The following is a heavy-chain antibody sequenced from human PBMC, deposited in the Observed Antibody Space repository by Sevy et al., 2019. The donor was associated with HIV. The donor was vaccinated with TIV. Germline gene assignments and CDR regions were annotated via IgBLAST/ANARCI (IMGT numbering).Heavy chain of an antibody. V-gene: IGHV3-33*01. CDR1: GFTFSSYG. CDR2: IWYDGSNK. Sequence: GGSLRRSCAASGFTFSSYGMHWVRQAPGKGLEWVAVIWYDGSNKYYADSVKGRFTISRDNSKNTLYLQMNSLRAEDTAVYYCARDTISNYYGFSYGMDVWGQGTTVTVSS. CDR3: ARDTISNYYGFSYGMDV. J-gene: IGHJ6*02. D-gene: IGHD3-10*01.